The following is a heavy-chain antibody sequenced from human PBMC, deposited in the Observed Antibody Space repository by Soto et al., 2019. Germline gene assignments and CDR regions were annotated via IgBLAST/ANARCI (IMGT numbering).Heavy chain of an antibody. J-gene: IGHJ4*02. CDR2: IIPIFGTA. V-gene: IGHV1-69*06. CDR1: GGTFSSYA. CDR3: ARENSSGYYYLFDY. Sequence: ASVKVSCKASGGTFSSYAISWVRQAPGQGLGWMGGIIPIFGTANYAQKFQGRVTITADKSTSTAYMELSSLRSEDTAVYYCARENSSGYYYLFDYWGQGTLVTVSS. D-gene: IGHD3-22*01.